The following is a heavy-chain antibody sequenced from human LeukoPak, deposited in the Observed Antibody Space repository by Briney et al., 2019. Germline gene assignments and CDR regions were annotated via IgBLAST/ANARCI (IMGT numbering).Heavy chain of an antibody. V-gene: IGHV1-8*01. CDR2: MNPNSGNT. D-gene: IGHD2-15*01. Sequence: ASVKVSCKASGYTFTSYDINWVRQATGQGLEWMGWMNPNSGNTGYAQKFQGRVTMTRNTSISTAYMELSSLRSEDTAVYHCAREYCSGGSCYPGVFDYWGQGTLVTVSS. J-gene: IGHJ4*02. CDR1: GYTFTSYD. CDR3: AREYCSGGSCYPGVFDY.